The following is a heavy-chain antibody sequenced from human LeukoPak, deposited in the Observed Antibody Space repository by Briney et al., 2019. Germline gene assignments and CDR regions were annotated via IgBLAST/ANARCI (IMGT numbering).Heavy chain of an antibody. J-gene: IGHJ5*02. D-gene: IGHD2-15*01. Sequence: GASVTVSCMASGYTFTHYYMHWVRQAPGQGLEWMGWINPNSGGTNYAQEFQGRVTMTRDTSISTAYMELSRLRSDDTAVYYCAREVCSGGSCYGWFDPWGQGTLVTVSS. CDR3: AREVCSGGSCYGWFDP. CDR1: GYTFTHYY. V-gene: IGHV1-2*02. CDR2: INPNSGGT.